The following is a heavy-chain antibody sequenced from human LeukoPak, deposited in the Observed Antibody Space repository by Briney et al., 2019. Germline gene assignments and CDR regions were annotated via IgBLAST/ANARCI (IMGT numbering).Heavy chain of an antibody. V-gene: IGHV1-46*01. Sequence: ASVKVSCKASGYTFTSYYMHWVRQAPGQGLEWMGIINPSGGSTSYAQKFQGRVTMTRDTSTSTVYMELSSLRSEDTAVYYCARTDSSGYYLHYWGQGTLVTASS. D-gene: IGHD3-22*01. CDR3: ARTDSSGYYLHY. CDR2: INPSGGST. J-gene: IGHJ4*02. CDR1: GYTFTSYY.